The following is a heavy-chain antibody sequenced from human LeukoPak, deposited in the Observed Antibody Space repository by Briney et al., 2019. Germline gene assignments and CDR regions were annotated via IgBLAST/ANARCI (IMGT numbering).Heavy chain of an antibody. Sequence: PGGSLRLSCAASGFTFSSYWMSWVRQAPGEGLEWVANIKQDGSEKYYVDSVKGRFTISRDNAKNSLYLQMNSLRAEDTAVYYCARDTDIVATVTFFDYWGQGTLVTVSS. V-gene: IGHV3-7*01. CDR3: ARDTDIVATVTFFDY. CDR2: IKQDGSEK. D-gene: IGHD5-12*01. J-gene: IGHJ4*02. CDR1: GFTFSSYW.